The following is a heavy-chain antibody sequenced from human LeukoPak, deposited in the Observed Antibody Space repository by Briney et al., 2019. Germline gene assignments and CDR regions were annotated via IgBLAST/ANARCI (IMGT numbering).Heavy chain of an antibody. CDR3: AKDDAWLQYGN. J-gene: IGHJ4*02. Sequence: PGGSLRLSCAVSAFIFSDHYMDWVRQAPGKGLEWVARSTNKATGYTTLYAASVKDRFTISRDDSQNSLFLQMNSLKTEDTGVYYCAKDDAWLQYGNWGRGTLVTVSS. CDR2: STNKATGYTT. CDR1: AFIFSDHY. V-gene: IGHV3-72*01. D-gene: IGHD5-24*01.